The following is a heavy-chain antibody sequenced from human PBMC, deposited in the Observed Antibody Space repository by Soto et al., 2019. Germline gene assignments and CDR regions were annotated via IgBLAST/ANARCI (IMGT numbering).Heavy chain of an antibody. CDR2: IILPFGTP. J-gene: IGHJ4*02. D-gene: IGHD3-22*01. CDR3: VRGPDYEGYVDY. Sequence: QVRLVQSGAEVKKTGSSVKVSCEASGTTFSNFAIGWVRQAPGQGPEWMGGIILPFGTPNYAQKFQGRVTISADESMTTAYMELRGLQSEDTAVYYCVRGPDYEGYVDYWGQGTLVTVSS. V-gene: IGHV1-69*12. CDR1: GTTFSNFA.